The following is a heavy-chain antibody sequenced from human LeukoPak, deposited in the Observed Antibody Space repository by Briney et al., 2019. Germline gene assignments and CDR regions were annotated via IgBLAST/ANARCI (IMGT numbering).Heavy chain of an antibody. V-gene: IGHV1-18*01. J-gene: IGHJ5*02. CDR3: ARAYRNYETYNWFDP. D-gene: IGHD4-11*01. CDR1: GYTFSSYG. CDR2: IRVDNGNT. Sequence: GASVKVSCKDSGYTFSSYGITWVRQAPGQGLEWMGWIRVDNGNTNYAQKFQSRVTMTTDTSTNTAYMELRSLRSDDTAVYYCARAYRNYETYNWFDPWGQGTLVTVSS.